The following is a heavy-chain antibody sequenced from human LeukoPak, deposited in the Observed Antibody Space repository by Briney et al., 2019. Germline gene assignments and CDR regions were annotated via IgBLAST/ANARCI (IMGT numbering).Heavy chain of an antibody. D-gene: IGHD3-10*01. Sequence: PSETLSLTCTVSGGSISSYYWGWIRQPPGKGLEWIGNIYYSGSTYYNPSLKSRVTISVDTSKNQFSLKLSSVTAADTAVYYCAGLYGSGSYYGYWGQGTLVTVSS. CDR3: AGLYGSGSYYGY. CDR2: IYYSGST. V-gene: IGHV4-39*01. CDR1: GGSISSYY. J-gene: IGHJ4*02.